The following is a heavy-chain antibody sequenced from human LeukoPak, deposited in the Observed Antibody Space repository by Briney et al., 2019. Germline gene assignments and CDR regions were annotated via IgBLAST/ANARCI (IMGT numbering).Heavy chain of an antibody. Sequence: GGSLRLSCAVSLITFSTTGLHGVRQAPGRGLEGVAMISPDGSTTFYTDSMKGRLTISRDNSNNTLYLQMNSLRLEDTALYYCATEGEEWTNFDYWGQGTLVTVSS. J-gene: IGHJ4*02. D-gene: IGHD3-3*01. CDR3: ATEGEEWTNFDY. CDR1: LITFSTTG. CDR2: ISPDGSTT. V-gene: IGHV3-30*04.